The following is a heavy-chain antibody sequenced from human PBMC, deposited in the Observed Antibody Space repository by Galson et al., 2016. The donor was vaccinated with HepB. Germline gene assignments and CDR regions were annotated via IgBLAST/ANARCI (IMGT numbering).Heavy chain of an antibody. J-gene: IGHJ3*02. D-gene: IGHD3-9*01. CDR1: GFPFSSYW. Sequence: SLRLSCAASGFPFSSYWMGWVRQAPGKGLEWVANIKQDESKKYYLDSVKGRFTISRDNAKNSLFLQMDSLRAEDTAVYYCASYFLDAFDMWGQGTMVTVSS. CDR3: ASYFLDAFDM. CDR2: IKQDESKK. V-gene: IGHV3-7*02.